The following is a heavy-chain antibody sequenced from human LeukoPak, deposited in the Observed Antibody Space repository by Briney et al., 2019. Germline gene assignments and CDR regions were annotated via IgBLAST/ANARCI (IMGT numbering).Heavy chain of an antibody. D-gene: IGHD3-10*01. CDR1: GFTFSSYG. CDR3: ARGPMVRGVDDAFDI. V-gene: IGHV3-33*08. CDR2: IWYDGSNK. Sequence: PGGSLRLSCAVSGFTFSSYGMHWVRQAPGKGLEWVAVIWYDGSNKYYADSVKGRFTISRDNAKNSLYLQMNSLRAEDTAVYYCARGPMVRGVDDAFDIWGQGTMVTVSS. J-gene: IGHJ3*02.